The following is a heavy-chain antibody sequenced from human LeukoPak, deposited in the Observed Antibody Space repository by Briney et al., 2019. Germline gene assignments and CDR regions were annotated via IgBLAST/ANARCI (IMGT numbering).Heavy chain of an antibody. D-gene: IGHD1-26*01. Sequence: GGSLRLSCTASGFTFSSYAMHWVPQAPGKGLEYVSAISSNGGSTYYANSVKGRFTISRDNSKNTLYLQMGSLRAEDMAVYYCARGGSYLRAFDIWGQGTMVTVSS. CDR2: ISSNGGST. CDR1: GFTFSSYA. J-gene: IGHJ3*02. CDR3: ARGGSYLRAFDI. V-gene: IGHV3-64*01.